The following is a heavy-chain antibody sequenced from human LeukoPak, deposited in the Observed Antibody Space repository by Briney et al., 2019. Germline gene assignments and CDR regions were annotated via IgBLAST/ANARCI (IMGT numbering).Heavy chain of an antibody. D-gene: IGHD6-19*01. CDR3: ATGPYTSGWYRY. Sequence: PSETLSLTCTVSGGSISSYYWSWIRQPPGKGLEWIGYMYYSGSTNYNPSLKSRVTISVDTSKNQFSLKLSSMTAADTAVYYCATGPYTSGWYRYWGQGTLVTVSP. V-gene: IGHV4-59*01. CDR2: MYYSGST. CDR1: GGSISSYY. J-gene: IGHJ4*02.